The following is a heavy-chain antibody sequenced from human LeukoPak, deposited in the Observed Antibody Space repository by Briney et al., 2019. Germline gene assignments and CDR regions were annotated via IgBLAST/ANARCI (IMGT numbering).Heavy chain of an antibody. CDR3: ARAPAYYYGSGSYGYWFDP. D-gene: IGHD3-10*01. J-gene: IGHJ5*02. V-gene: IGHV4-59*08. Sequence: PSETLSLTCAVYGGSFSGYYWSWIRQPPGKGLEWIGYIYYSGSTNYNPSLKSRVTISVDTSKNQFSLKLSSVTAADTAVYYCARAPAYYYGSGSYGYWFDPWGQGTLVTVSS. CDR1: GGSFSGYY. CDR2: IYYSGST.